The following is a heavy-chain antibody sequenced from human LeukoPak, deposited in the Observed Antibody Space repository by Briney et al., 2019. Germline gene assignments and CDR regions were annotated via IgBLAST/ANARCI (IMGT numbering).Heavy chain of an antibody. Sequence: PADTLSLTCTIWGGYINTYSWSWIRQPPGKTLECSGYIYCSRNTNSNPSLQSRITMSVNKTQNQLSLKLSSVTAAATAVYYCARVRLVGYDILNGYYSFDYWGQGTLVTVSS. V-gene: IGHV4-59*07. CDR3: ARVRLVGYDILNGYYSFDY. CDR1: GGYINTYS. D-gene: IGHD3-9*01. J-gene: IGHJ4*02. CDR2: IYCSRNT.